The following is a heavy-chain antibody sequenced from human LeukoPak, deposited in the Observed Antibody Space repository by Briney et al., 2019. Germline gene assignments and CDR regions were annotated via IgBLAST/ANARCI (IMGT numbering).Heavy chain of an antibody. CDR2: ISSSGSTI. CDR3: ARDPPHYYDSSDKTRFDY. CDR1: GFTFSDYY. J-gene: IGHJ4*02. Sequence: GGSLRLSCAASGFTFSDYYMSRIRQAPGKGLEWVSYISSSGSTIYYADSVKGRFTISRDNAKNSLYLQMNSLRAEDTAVYYCARDPPHYYDSSDKTRFDYWGQGTLVTVSS. D-gene: IGHD3-22*01. V-gene: IGHV3-11*01.